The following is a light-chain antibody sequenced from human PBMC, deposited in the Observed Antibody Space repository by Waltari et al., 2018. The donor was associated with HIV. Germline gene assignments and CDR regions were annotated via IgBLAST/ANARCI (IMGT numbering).Light chain of an antibody. V-gene: IGKV1-12*01. CDR1: QGVDRW. CDR2: AAS. CDR3: QQGSSFPPT. J-gene: IGKJ4*01. Sequence: DIQMTQSPSSVSASIGDRVTITCRASQGVDRWLAWYHQKPRKAPQLLIYAASTLQRGVPSRFSGSGSGTDFTLTISTLQPEDFGTYYCQQGSSFPPTFGGGTKVEIK.